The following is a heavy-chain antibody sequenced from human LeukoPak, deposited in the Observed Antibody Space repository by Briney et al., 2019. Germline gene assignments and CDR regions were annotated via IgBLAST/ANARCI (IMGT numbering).Heavy chain of an antibody. CDR3: ARGTLYSGWSYYFDS. D-gene: IGHD6-19*01. J-gene: IGHJ4*02. V-gene: IGHV4-38-2*02. Sequence: SETLSLTCTVSGYSISSGYYWGWIRQPPGKGLEWIGSIYYSGSTYYNPSLKSRVTISVDTSKNQFSLKLSSVTAADTAVYYCARGTLYSGWSYYFDSWGQGTLVTVSS. CDR1: GYSISSGYY. CDR2: IYYSGST.